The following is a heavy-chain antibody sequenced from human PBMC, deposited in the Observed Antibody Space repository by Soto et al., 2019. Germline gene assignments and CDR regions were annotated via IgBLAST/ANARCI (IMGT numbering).Heavy chain of an antibody. Sequence: QLQLQESGSGLVKPSQTLSLTCAVSGGSISSGGYSWSWIRQPPGKGLEWIGYIYHSGSTYYNPSLKSRVTISVDRSKNQFSLKLSSVTAADTAVHYCARGHPYYDFWSGQTGSYFDYWGQGTLVTVSS. J-gene: IGHJ4*02. CDR1: GGSISSGGYS. CDR2: IYHSGST. CDR3: ARGHPYYDFWSGQTGSYFDY. D-gene: IGHD3-3*01. V-gene: IGHV4-30-2*01.